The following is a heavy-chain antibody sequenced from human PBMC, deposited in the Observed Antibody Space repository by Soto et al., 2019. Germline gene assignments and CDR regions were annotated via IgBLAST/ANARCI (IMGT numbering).Heavy chain of an antibody. CDR3: AREVTAARPKRAGFDI. D-gene: IGHD6-6*01. J-gene: IGHJ3*02. CDR1: GGSISSGDYY. V-gene: IGHV4-30-4*01. Sequence: SETRSLTCTVSGGSISSGDYYWSWIRQPPGKGLEWIGYIYYSGSTYYNPSLKSRVTISVDTSKNQFSLKLSSVTAADTAVYYCAREVTAARPKRAGFDIWGQGTMVTVSS. CDR2: IYYSGST.